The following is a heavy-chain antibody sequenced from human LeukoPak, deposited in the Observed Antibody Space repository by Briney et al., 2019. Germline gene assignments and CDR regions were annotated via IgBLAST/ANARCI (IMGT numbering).Heavy chain of an antibody. Sequence: GSLRLSCAASGFTVSSSYMSWVRQPPGKGPEWIGSIYYTGGSTYYNPSLKSRVTISVDTSKNHFSLKLSSVTAADTAVYYCARLGYCSGGSCYTRELSSFDPWGQGTLVTVSS. V-gene: IGHV4-39*02. CDR2: IYYTGGST. CDR1: GFTVSSSY. CDR3: ARLGYCSGGSCYTRELSSFDP. D-gene: IGHD2-15*01. J-gene: IGHJ5*02.